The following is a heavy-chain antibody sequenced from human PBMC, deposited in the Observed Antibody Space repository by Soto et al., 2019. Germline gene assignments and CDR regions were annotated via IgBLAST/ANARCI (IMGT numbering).Heavy chain of an antibody. CDR2: IKSKTDGGTT. V-gene: IGHV3-15*07. J-gene: IGHJ3*02. Sequence: SLRLSCAASGFTFSNAWMNWVRQAPGKGLEWVGRIKSKTDGGTTDYAAPVKGRFTISRDDSKNTLYLQMNSLKTEDTAVYYCTTLYYYDSSGYYSLDAFDIWGQGTMVTVSS. D-gene: IGHD3-22*01. CDR3: TTLYYYDSSGYYSLDAFDI. CDR1: GFTFSNAW.